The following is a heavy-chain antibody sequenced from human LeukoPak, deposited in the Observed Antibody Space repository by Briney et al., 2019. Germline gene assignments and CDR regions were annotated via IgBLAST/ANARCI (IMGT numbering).Heavy chain of an antibody. D-gene: IGHD3-10*01. CDR3: ARGRAEGCTIDY. Sequence: ASVKVSFKATGYSFTAYYIHWVRQAPGQGLEWMGWINPGSGGRKYPQRSQGRVSMTRDTSISTAYLDLSRLTSDDTAVFYCARGRAEGCTIDYWGQGALDTVSS. J-gene: IGHJ4*02. CDR1: GYSFTAYY. CDR2: INPGSGGR. V-gene: IGHV1-2*02.